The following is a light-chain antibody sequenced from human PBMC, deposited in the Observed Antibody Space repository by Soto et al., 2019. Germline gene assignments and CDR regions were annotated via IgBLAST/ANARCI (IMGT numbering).Light chain of an antibody. CDR2: AAS. J-gene: IGKJ3*01. Sequence: DIQMTQSPSSLSASVGDRVTITCRASQSISHYLNWYQLKPGKAPKLLIYAASSLQSGFPSRFSGSGSGTDFTLTISSLQPEYFATYCCQQSYSIPFTFGPGTKVDIK. V-gene: IGKV1-39*01. CDR1: QSISHY. CDR3: QQSYSIPFT.